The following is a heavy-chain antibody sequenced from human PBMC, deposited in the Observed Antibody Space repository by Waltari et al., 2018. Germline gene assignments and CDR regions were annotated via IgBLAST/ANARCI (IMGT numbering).Heavy chain of an antibody. Sequence: EVQLVESGGGLVKPGGSLRLSCAASGFAFSSYGMNWVRQAPGKGLEWVSSISSSSSYIYYADSVKGRFTIARDNAKNSLYLQMNSLRAEDTAVYYCARDDMTTVDYWGQGTLVTVSS. D-gene: IGHD4-17*01. CDR3: ARDDMTTVDY. CDR1: GFAFSSYG. J-gene: IGHJ4*02. CDR2: ISSSSSYI. V-gene: IGHV3-21*01.